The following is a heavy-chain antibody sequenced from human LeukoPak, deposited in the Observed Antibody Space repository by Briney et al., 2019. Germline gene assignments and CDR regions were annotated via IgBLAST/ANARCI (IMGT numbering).Heavy chain of an antibody. V-gene: IGHV4-39*07. CDR1: GGSISSSSYY. CDR3: ARQRRNFDN. J-gene: IGHJ4*02. CDR2: IYYSGST. Sequence: PSETLSLTCTVSGGSISSSSYYWGWIRQPPGKGLEWIGSIYYSGSTYYNPSLKSRVTISVDTSKNQFSLKLSSVTAADTAVYYCARQRRNFDNWGQGTLVTVSS.